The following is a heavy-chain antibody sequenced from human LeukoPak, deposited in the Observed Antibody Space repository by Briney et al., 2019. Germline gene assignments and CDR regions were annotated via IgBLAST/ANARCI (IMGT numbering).Heavy chain of an antibody. CDR2: FDPEDGET. CDR1: GYTLTELS. CDR3: ATGDDSSGFYGMDV. V-gene: IGHV1-24*01. D-gene: IGHD3-22*01. Sequence: ASLKVSCKVSGYTLTELSMHWVRQAPGKGLEWMGGFDPEDGETIYAQKFQGRVTMTEDTSTDTAYMELSSLRSEDTAVYYCATGDDSSGFYGMDVWGQGTTVTVSS. J-gene: IGHJ6*02.